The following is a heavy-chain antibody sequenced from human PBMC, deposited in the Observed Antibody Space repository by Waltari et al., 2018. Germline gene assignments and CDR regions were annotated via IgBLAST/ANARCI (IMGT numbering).Heavy chain of an antibody. D-gene: IGHD6-19*01. CDR1: VYSISSGSY. CDR2: IYHSGST. CDR3: ARDGSSGWYYFDY. V-gene: IGHV4-38-2*02. Sequence: QVQLQESGPGLVKPSEPLSLTCAVSVYSISSGSYWGGIRQPPGKGLEGIGSIYHSGSTYYNPSLKSRVTISVDTSKNQFSLKLSSVTAADTAVYYCARDGSSGWYYFDYWGQGTLVTVSS. J-gene: IGHJ4*02.